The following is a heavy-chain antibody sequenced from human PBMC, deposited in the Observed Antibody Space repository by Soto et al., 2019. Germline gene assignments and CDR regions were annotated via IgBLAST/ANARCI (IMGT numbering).Heavy chain of an antibody. Sequence: EVQLVESGGGLVQPGESLRLSCSASGFTFSTSAMDWVRQAPGKGLEHVSVINTNGGTTYYADSVKGRFTISRDNSKNTLYLQMTSLTTEDTAVYYCVKGWNSDSWGQGALVTVSS. CDR1: GFTFSTSA. V-gene: IGHV3-64D*06. CDR3: VKGWNSDS. CDR2: INTNGGTT. J-gene: IGHJ4*02. D-gene: IGHD1-26*01.